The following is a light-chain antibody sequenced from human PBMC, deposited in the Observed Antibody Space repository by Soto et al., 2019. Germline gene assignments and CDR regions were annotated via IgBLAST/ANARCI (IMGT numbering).Light chain of an antibody. J-gene: IGKJ4*01. CDR1: QSISSW. CDR3: QQYKSYSLT. CDR2: DAS. V-gene: IGKV1-5*01. Sequence: DSQMTQSPSTLSASVGDRVTITCRASQSISSWLAWYQQKPGKAPKFLIYDASSLESGVPSRFSGSGSGIEFTLTISSLQADDFATYYCQQYKSYSLTFGGGTKVEIK.